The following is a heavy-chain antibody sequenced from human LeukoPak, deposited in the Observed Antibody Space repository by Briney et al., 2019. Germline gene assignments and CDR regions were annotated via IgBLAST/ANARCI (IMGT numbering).Heavy chain of an antibody. Sequence: GGSLRLSCAASGFTFSSYAMSWVRQAPGKGLEWVSAISGSGGSTYYADSVKGRFTISRDNSKNTLYLQMNSLRAEDTAVYYCAKGEHYYDSSGSTPYYFDYWGQGTLVTVSS. J-gene: IGHJ4*02. D-gene: IGHD3-22*01. CDR1: GFTFSSYA. CDR2: ISGSGGST. V-gene: IGHV3-23*01. CDR3: AKGEHYYDSSGSTPYYFDY.